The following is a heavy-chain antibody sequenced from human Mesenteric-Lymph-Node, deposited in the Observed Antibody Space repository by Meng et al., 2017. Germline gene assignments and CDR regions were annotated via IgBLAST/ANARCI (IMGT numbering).Heavy chain of an antibody. CDR2: ITRGSTI. V-gene: IGHV3-11*01. J-gene: IGHJ4*02. Sequence: GESLKISCAASGFTFSNHYMNWIRQAPGKGLEWVSYITRGSTIYFSDSVKGRFTISRDNSKNTLYLQMNSLRAEDTAVYYCAKDRDSRVLPTGEVDYWGQGTLVTVSS. CDR1: GFTFSNHY. CDR3: AKDRDSRVLPTGEVDY. D-gene: IGHD3-22*01.